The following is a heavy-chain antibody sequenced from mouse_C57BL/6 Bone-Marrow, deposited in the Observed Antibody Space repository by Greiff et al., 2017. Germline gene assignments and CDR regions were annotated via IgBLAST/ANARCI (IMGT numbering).Heavy chain of an antibody. CDR1: GFTFSSYA. CDR3: TRDLDYYGNYNYAMDY. D-gene: IGHD2-1*01. V-gene: IGHV5-9-1*02. J-gene: IGHJ4*01. Sequence: EVHLVESGEGLVKPGGSLKLSCAASGFTFSSYAMSWVRQTPEKRLEWVAYISSGGDYIYYADTVKGRFTISRDNARNTLYLQMSSLKSEDTAMYYCTRDLDYYGNYNYAMDYWGQGTSVTVSS. CDR2: ISSGGDYI.